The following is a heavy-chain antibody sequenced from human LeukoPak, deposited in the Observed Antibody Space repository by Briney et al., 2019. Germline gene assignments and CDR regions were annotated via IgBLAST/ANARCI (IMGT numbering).Heavy chain of an antibody. D-gene: IGHD4-17*01. J-gene: IGHJ4*02. CDR2: ISRGSSSI. CDR3: ARGATVTSPFDY. Sequence: GGSLRLSCAASGXTFSDYDMNWVRQAPGKGLEWVSKISRGSSSIYYADSVKGRFTISRDNGKNSLYLQMNSLRDEDTAVYFCARGATVTSPFDYWGQGTLVTVSS. V-gene: IGHV3-48*02. CDR1: GXTFSDYD.